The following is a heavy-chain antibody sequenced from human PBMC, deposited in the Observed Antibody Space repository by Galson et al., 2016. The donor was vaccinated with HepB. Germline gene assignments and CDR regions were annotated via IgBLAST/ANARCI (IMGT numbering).Heavy chain of an antibody. CDR3: AKDLGVSGWPFDC. CDR1: GFSFSKFV. J-gene: IGHJ4*02. CDR2: ITAGGGST. Sequence: SLRLSCAASGFSFSKFVMSWVRQAPGKGLEWVASITAGGGSTFDADSVKGRFTISRDNSENTLYLQLNNLRVEDTAVYYCAKDLGVSGWPFDCWGQGTLVTVSS. V-gene: IGHV3-23*01. D-gene: IGHD6-19*01.